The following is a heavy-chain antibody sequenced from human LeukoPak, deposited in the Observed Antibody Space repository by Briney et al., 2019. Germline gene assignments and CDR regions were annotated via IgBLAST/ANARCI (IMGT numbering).Heavy chain of an antibody. CDR3: ASGSPAGDY. Sequence: PGGSLRLSCAASGFTFSSYSMNWVRQAPGKGLEWVSSISSSGTFIYYADSVKGRFTISRDNARNSLYLQMNRLTAEGTAVYYCASGSPAGDYWGQGTLVTVSS. V-gene: IGHV3-21*01. D-gene: IGHD1-26*01. CDR1: GFTFSSYS. CDR2: ISSSGTFI. J-gene: IGHJ4*02.